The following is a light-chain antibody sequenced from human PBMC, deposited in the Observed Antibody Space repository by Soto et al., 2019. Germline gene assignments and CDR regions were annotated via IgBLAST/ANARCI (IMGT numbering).Light chain of an antibody. CDR1: SYNIGSNT. CDR3: AAWDDSLNGPV. Sequence: QSVLTQPPSASGTPGQRVTISCSGSSYNIGSNTVNWYQQLPGTAPKLLIYSNNQRPSGVPERFSGSKSGTSASPAISGLQSEDEADYYCAAWDDSLNGPVFGGGTKLTVL. J-gene: IGLJ2*01. CDR2: SNN. V-gene: IGLV1-44*01.